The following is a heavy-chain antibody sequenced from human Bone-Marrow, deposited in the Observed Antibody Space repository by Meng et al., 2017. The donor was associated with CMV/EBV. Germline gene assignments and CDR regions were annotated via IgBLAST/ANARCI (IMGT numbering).Heavy chain of an antibody. CDR3: APDDYDY. CDR2: IKQDGSEK. CDR1: GFTFSRYW. J-gene: IGHJ4*02. V-gene: IGHV3-7*01. D-gene: IGHD1-14*01. Sequence: GESLKISCAVPGFTFSRYWMSWVRQAPGKGLEWVANIKQDGSEKYYVDSVKGRFTISRDNAKNSLYLQMNSLTAEDTAVYYCAPDDYDYWGQGTLVTVSS.